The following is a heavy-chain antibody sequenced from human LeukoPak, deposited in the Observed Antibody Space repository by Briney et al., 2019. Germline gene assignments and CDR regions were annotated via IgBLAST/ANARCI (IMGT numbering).Heavy chain of an antibody. V-gene: IGHV3-23*01. CDR2: ISSSADST. CDR3: AQNWALDS. CDR1: GFTFSSYA. Sequence: GGSLRLCCAASGFTFSSYAMSWVRQAPGKGLEWVSAISSSADSTYYADSVKARFTISRDTSKNTLFLQMNSLRAEDTAVYYCAQNWALDSWGQGTLVTVSS. J-gene: IGHJ4*02. D-gene: IGHD3-16*01.